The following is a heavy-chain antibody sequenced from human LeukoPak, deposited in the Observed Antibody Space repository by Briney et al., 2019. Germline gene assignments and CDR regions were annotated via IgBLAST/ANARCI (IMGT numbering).Heavy chain of an antibody. D-gene: IGHD1-26*01. Sequence: GGSLRLSCAASGFTFSSYWIHWVRQAPGKGLEGVSYISSLSGTLDYADSVKGRFTISRDNAKNSLYLQMNSLRAEDTAVYYCARDQGGSYSYWGQGTLVTVSS. CDR2: ISSLSGTL. CDR3: ARDQGGSYSY. CDR1: GFTFSSYW. J-gene: IGHJ4*02. V-gene: IGHV3-48*04.